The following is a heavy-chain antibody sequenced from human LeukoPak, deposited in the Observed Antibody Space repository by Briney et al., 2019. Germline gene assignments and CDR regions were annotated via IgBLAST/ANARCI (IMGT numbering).Heavy chain of an antibody. V-gene: IGHV4-39*01. CDR2: IYYSGST. CDR1: GGSISSSSYY. Sequence: SETLSLTCTVSGGSISSSSYYWGWVRQPRGKGLEWIGSIYYSGSTYYNPSLKSRVIISVDTSKNQFSLNLSSVTAADTAVYYCARHTYYVAGPFEYWGQGTLVTVSS. D-gene: IGHD6-19*01. CDR3: ARHTYYVAGPFEY. J-gene: IGHJ4*02.